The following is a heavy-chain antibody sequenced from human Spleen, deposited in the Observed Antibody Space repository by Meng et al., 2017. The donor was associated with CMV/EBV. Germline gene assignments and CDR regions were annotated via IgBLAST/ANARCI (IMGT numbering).Heavy chain of an antibody. CDR3: ARAEEQQGEFDY. CDR1: GFTFSDYY. CDR2: ISSSSSYI. V-gene: IGHV3-11*06. Sequence: GESLKISCAASGFTFSDYYMSWIRQAPGKGLEWVSSISSSSSYIYYADSVKGRFTISRDNAKNSLYLQMNSLRAEDTAVYYCARAEEQQGEFDYWGQGTLVTVSS. D-gene: IGHD6-13*01. J-gene: IGHJ4*02.